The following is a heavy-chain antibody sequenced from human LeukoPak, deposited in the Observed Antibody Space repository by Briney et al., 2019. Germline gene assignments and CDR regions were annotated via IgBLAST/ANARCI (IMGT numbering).Heavy chain of an antibody. CDR3: VRVSSGWVFDY. D-gene: IGHD6-19*01. CDR1: GYTFTSYG. CDR2: ISAYNGNT. Sequence: ASVKVSCKASGYTFTSYGISWVRQAPGQGLEWMGWISAYNGNTTYAQKLQGRVTMTTDTSTSTAYMELRSLRSDDTAVYYCVRVSSGWVFDYWGQGTLVTVSS. V-gene: IGHV1-18*01. J-gene: IGHJ4*02.